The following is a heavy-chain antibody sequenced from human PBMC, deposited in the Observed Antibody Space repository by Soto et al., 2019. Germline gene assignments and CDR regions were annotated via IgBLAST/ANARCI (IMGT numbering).Heavy chain of an antibody. CDR1: GYSFTSYW. V-gene: IGHV5-51*01. CDR3: ARHPRAGFSVPYYYYYGMDV. Sequence: PGESLKISCKGSGYSFTSYWIVWVRQMPGKGLEWMGIIYPGDSDTRYSPSFQGQVTISADKSISTAYLQWSSLKASDTAMYYCARHPRAGFSVPYYYYYGMDVWGQGTTVTVSS. CDR2: IYPGDSDT. D-gene: IGHD3-10*01. J-gene: IGHJ6*02.